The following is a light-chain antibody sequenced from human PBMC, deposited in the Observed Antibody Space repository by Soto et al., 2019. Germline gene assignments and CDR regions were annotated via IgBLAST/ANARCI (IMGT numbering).Light chain of an antibody. Sequence: DIQMTQSPSSLSASVGDRVTITCRASQSVSTYLNWNSQKSGGAPKLLIHGVSKLENGTPSKFSGSGLATDFTLTINTLQPEDFAVQFCQQTYMVPYTVGQGTKVKIK. CDR3: QQTYMVPYT. V-gene: IGKV1-39*01. CDR2: GVS. CDR1: QSVSTY. J-gene: IGKJ2*01.